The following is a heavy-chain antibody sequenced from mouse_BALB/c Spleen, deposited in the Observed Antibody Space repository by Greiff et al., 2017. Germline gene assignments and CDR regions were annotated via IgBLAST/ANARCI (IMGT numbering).Heavy chain of an antibody. CDR1: GYTFTSYW. Sequence: QVQLKQSGAELVKPGASVKMSCKASGYTFTSYWMHWVKQRPGQGLEWIGTIDPSDSYTSYNQKFKGKATLTVDTSSSTAYMQLSSLTSEDSAVYYCTRSQITTYAMDYWGQGTSVTVSS. V-gene: IGHV1S127*01. D-gene: IGHD2-4*01. CDR3: TRSQITTYAMDY. J-gene: IGHJ4*01. CDR2: IDPSDSYT.